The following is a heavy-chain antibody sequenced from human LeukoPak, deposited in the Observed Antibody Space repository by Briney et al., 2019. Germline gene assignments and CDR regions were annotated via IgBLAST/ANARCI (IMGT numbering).Heavy chain of an antibody. CDR2: IYYSGST. J-gene: IGHJ6*02. Sequence: PSETLSLTCTVSGGSISSGDYYWSWIRQPPGKGLEWIGYIYYSGSTYYNPSLKSRVTISVDTSKNQFSLKLSSVTAADTAVYYRATSYGSGSYYLTLYYYYYGMDVWDQGTTVTVSS. CDR1: GGSISSGDYY. CDR3: ATSYGSGSYYLTLYYYYYGMDV. V-gene: IGHV4-30-4*08. D-gene: IGHD3-10*01.